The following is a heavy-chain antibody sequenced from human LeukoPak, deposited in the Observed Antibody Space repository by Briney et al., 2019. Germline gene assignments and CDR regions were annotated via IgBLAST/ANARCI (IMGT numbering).Heavy chain of an antibody. CDR3: ARECGDYDFDY. D-gene: IGHD4-17*01. V-gene: IGHV1-46*01. CDR1: GYTFTSYY. J-gene: IGHJ4*02. CDR2: INPSGGST. Sequence: ASVKVTCKASGYTFTSYYMHWVRQAPGQGLEWMGIINPSGGSTSYAQKFQGRVTMTRDMSTSTVYMELSSLRSEDTAVYYCARECGDYDFDYWGQGTLVTVSS.